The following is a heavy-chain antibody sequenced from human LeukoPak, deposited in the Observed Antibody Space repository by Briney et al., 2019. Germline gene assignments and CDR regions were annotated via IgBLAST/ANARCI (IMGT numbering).Heavy chain of an antibody. J-gene: IGHJ3*02. Sequence: GASVKVSCKASGYTFTNYYIHWVRQAPGQGLECMGIINPSGGSTSYAQKFQGRVTMTRDMSTSTVYMELSSLRSEDTAVYYCASKWVTYYYNSSAYHYPTDVFDIWGQGTMVTVSS. CDR2: INPSGGST. CDR3: ASKWVTYYYNSSAYHYPTDVFDI. V-gene: IGHV1-46*01. CDR1: GYTFTNYY. D-gene: IGHD3-22*01.